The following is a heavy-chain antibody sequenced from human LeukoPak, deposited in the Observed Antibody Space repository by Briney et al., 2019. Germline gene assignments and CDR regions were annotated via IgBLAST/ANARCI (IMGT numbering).Heavy chain of an antibody. Sequence: ASVKVSCKASGYTFIGYYMHWVRQAPGQGLEGMGWINPNSGGTNYAQKFQGRVTMTRDTSISTAYMELSRLRSDDTAVYYCASGGRIMITFGGVIAPGDWGQGTLVTVSS. CDR3: ASGGRIMITFGGVIAPGD. V-gene: IGHV1-2*02. CDR1: GYTFIGYY. D-gene: IGHD3-16*02. CDR2: INPNSGGT. J-gene: IGHJ4*02.